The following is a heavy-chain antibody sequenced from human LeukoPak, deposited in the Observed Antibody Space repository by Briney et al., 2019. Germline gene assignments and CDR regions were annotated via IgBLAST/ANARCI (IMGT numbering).Heavy chain of an antibody. CDR3: ARGGYCSGGSCSDYYGMGV. CDR2: INHSGST. V-gene: IGHV4-34*01. CDR1: GGSISSYY. J-gene: IGHJ6*02. Sequence: SETLSLTCTVSGGSISSYYWSWIRQPPGKGLEWIGEINHSGSTNYNPSLKSRVTISVDTSKNQFSLKLSSVTAADTAVYYCARGGYCSGGSCSDYYGMGVWGQGATVTVSS. D-gene: IGHD2-15*01.